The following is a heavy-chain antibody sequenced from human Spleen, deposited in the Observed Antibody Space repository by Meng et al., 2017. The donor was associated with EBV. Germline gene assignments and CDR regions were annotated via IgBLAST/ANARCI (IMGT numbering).Heavy chain of an antibody. CDR3: ASESGRGYTPDY. CDR1: GNTFSHYA. D-gene: IGHD3-10*01. CDR2: LIPMLGAP. J-gene: IGHJ4*02. Sequence: QAQWVPSGAEVKKPGSSGRVSCKPSGNTFSHYAVSWVRQAPGQGLEWMGGLIPMLGAPNYAQKFQNRITIVADEFTSAHYMELSSLRSEDTAVYYCASESGRGYTPDYWGQGTLVTVSS. V-gene: IGHV1-69*12.